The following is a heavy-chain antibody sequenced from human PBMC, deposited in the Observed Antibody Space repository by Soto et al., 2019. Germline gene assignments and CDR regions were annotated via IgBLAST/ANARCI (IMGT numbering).Heavy chain of an antibody. Sequence: EVQLLESGGGLVQPGGSLRLSCAASGFTFSSYAMSWVRQAPGKGLEWVSAISGSGGSTYYADSVKGRFTISRDNSKTTLYLQMNSLRAEDTAVYYCAKDRKNSSGWSFDAFDIWGQGTMVTVSS. CDR3: AKDRKNSSGWSFDAFDI. J-gene: IGHJ3*02. V-gene: IGHV3-23*01. D-gene: IGHD6-19*01. CDR2: ISGSGGST. CDR1: GFTFSSYA.